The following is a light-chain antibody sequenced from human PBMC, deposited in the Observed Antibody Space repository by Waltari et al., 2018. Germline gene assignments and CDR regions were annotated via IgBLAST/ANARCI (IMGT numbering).Light chain of an antibody. CDR3: MQGTHWPRT. Sequence: DVVLTQSPLSLPVTLGQPAPFPCFSSQSLVHSDGNAYLNWFHQKPGQSPRHLIYQVSTRDSGVPDRFSGSGSGTDFTLKISRVEAEDVGVYYCMQGTHWPRTFGQGTKVEIK. V-gene: IGKV2-30*02. CDR2: QVS. J-gene: IGKJ1*01. CDR1: QSLVHSDGNAY.